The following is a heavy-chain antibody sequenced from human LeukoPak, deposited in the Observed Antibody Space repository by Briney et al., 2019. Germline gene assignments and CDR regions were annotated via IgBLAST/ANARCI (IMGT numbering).Heavy chain of an antibody. CDR2: IYYSGSA. V-gene: IGHV4-39*01. D-gene: IGHD5-18*01. CDR1: GGSISSNGYY. J-gene: IGHJ4*02. Sequence: SETLSLTCTVSGGSISSNGYYWGWIRQPPGKGLECTATIYYSGSAYYNPSLESRVTISVDTSKSQFSLKLTSVTAADTAVYYCARPRGNSYGYIDSWGQGTPVTVSS. CDR3: ARPRGNSYGYIDS.